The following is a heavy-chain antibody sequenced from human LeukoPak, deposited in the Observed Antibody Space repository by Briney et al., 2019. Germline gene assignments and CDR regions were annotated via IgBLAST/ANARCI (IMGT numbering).Heavy chain of an antibody. CDR2: ISSSSSYI. CDR3: AREAYCGGDCELSEQNYYYYGMDV. J-gene: IGHJ6*02. Sequence: GGSLRLSCAASGFTFSSYSMNWVRQAPGKGLEWVSSISSSSSYIYYADSVKGRFTISRDNAKNSLYLQMNSLRDEDTAVYYCAREAYCGGDCELSEQNYYYYGMDVWGQGTTVTVSS. V-gene: IGHV3-21*01. D-gene: IGHD2-21*02. CDR1: GFTFSSYS.